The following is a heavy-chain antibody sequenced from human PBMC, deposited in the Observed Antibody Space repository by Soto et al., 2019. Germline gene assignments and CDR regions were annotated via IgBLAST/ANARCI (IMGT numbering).Heavy chain of an antibody. CDR2: ISYDGSNK. Sequence: GGSLRLSCAASGFTFSSYAMHWVRQAPGKGLEWVAVISYDGSNKYYADSVKGRFTISRDNSKNTLYLQMNSLRAEDTAVYYCARDRPYFDYWGQGTLVTVSS. J-gene: IGHJ4*02. CDR1: GFTFSSYA. CDR3: ARDRPYFDY. V-gene: IGHV3-30-3*01.